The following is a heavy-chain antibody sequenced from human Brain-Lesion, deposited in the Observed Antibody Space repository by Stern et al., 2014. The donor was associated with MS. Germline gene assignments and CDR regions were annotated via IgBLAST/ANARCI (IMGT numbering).Heavy chain of an antibody. J-gene: IGHJ4*01. CDR2: IYSGGDT. D-gene: IGHD6-19*01. V-gene: IGHV3-66*02. Sequence: EVQLVESGRDLVQPGGSLRLTCAASGFIVSGNYMSWVRQAPGKGLEWVSVIYSGGDTKYGDSVKGRFIISRDTSKNELYLQMNSLRPEDTAVYYCARNGGWYGSGYFDNWGLGTLVTVSS. CDR3: ARNGGWYGSGYFDN. CDR1: GFIVSGNY.